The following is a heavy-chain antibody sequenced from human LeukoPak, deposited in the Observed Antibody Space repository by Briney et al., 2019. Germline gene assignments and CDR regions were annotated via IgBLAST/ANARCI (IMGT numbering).Heavy chain of an antibody. Sequence: SGPTLVKPTQTLTLTCTFSGFSLSTSGVGVGWIRQPPGKALEWLTLIYWNDDKRYSPSLKNRFTITKDTSNNQVVLTMTNMDPVDTATYYCPRHSGYDRYGLPVYWGQGTLVTVSS. CDR3: PRHSGYDRYGLPVY. CDR1: GFSLSTSGVG. CDR2: IYWNDDK. D-gene: IGHD5-12*01. V-gene: IGHV2-5*01. J-gene: IGHJ4*02.